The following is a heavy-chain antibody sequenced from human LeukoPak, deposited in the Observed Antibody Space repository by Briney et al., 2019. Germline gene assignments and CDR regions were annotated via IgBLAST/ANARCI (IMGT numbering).Heavy chain of an antibody. V-gene: IGHV1-2*02. CDR1: GYTFTGYY. D-gene: IGHD2-2*01. CDR2: INPNSGGT. J-gene: IGHJ4*02. Sequence: ASVKVSCKASGYTFTGYYMHWVRQAPGQGLEWMGWINPNSGGTNYARKFQGRVTMTRDTSISTAYMELSRLRSDDTAVYYCAVGTSRLSRGDFDYWGQGTLVTVSS. CDR3: AVGTSRLSRGDFDY.